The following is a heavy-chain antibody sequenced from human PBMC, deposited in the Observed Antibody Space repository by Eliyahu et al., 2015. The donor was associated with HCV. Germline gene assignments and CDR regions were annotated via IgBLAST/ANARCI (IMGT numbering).Heavy chain of an antibody. CDR3: AGQGVRDSGDSYNNWVDP. CDR2: FYYSGGT. Sequence: QLQLQESGPGLTKPSETLSLTCTVSGGSISSRSYYWGWIRQPPGKGPEWIGSFYYSGGTYHNPSLKSRVTISRDTSKNQFSLKLTSMTAADTAVYYCAGQGVRDSGDSYNNWVDPWGQGTLVTVSS. V-gene: IGHV4-39*07. D-gene: IGHD1-1*01. J-gene: IGHJ5*02. CDR1: GGSISSRSYY.